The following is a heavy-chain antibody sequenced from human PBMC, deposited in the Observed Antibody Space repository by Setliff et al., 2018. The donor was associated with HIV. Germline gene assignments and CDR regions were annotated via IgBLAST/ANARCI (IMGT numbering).Heavy chain of an antibody. CDR1: GGTFNRYS. CDR3: ARWYGFHSSSSVLGF. CDR2: INLNSGGT. V-gene: IGHV1-2*04. Sequence: ASVKVSCKASGGTFNRYSITWIRQAPGQGLEWMGWINLNSGGTNYAQKFQGWVTMTRDTSIITAYMQLDRLGSDDTAVYYCARWYGFHSSSSVLGFWGQGTLVTVSS. J-gene: IGHJ4*02. D-gene: IGHD6-6*01.